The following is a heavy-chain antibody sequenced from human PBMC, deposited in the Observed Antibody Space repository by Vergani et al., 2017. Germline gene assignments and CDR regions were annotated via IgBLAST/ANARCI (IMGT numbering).Heavy chain of an antibody. J-gene: IGHJ4*02. V-gene: IGHV4-59*01. CDR1: GGSISSYY. D-gene: IGHD6-13*01. CDR3: ARAAGQLVRTFDY. Sequence: QVQLQESGPGLVKPSETLSLTCTVSGGSISSYYWSWIRQPPGKGLEWIGYIYYSGSTNYNPSLKSRVTISVDTSKNQFSLKLSSVTAADTAVYYCARAAGQLVRTFDYWGQGTLVNVSS. CDR2: IYYSGST.